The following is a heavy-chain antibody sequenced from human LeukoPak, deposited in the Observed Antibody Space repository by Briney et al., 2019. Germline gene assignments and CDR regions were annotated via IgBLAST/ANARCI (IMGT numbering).Heavy chain of an antibody. V-gene: IGHV4-59*01. D-gene: IGHD2-2*01. Sequence: SETLSLTCTVPGGPISRYYWSWVRQPPGKGLGWVGYIYYSGSTNYNPSLQSRVTISVDTSKNQFSLKLSSVTAADTAVYYCARVLENEAAAFDYWGQGTLVTVSS. J-gene: IGHJ4*02. CDR3: ARVLENEAAAFDY. CDR1: GGPISRYY. CDR2: IYYSGST.